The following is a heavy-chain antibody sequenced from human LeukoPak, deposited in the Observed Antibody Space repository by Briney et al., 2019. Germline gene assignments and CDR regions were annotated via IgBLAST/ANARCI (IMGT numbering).Heavy chain of an antibody. Sequence: GPSLRLSRPASGFTFSIYAISWARQPPGNWLEWVSSISGSVGNTYYADSVKGWFTISRDNSKNTLYLQMHSLRAEDTAVYYCAKDREIGYCSSTSCYYYYYGMDVWGQGTTVTVSS. V-gene: IGHV3-23*01. D-gene: IGHD2-2*01. CDR3: AKDREIGYCSSTSCYYYYYGMDV. J-gene: IGHJ6*02. CDR1: GFTFSIYA. CDR2: ISGSVGNT.